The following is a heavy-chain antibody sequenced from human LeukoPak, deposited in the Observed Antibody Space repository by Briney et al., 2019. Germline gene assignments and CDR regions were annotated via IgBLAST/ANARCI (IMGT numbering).Heavy chain of an antibody. D-gene: IGHD3-10*01. CDR2: ISPSGGST. V-gene: IGHV1-46*01. CDR3: ARDYYGSGSFSYVFDI. Sequence: GASVKVSCRASGYTFSSYSMHWVRQAPGRGLEWMGIISPSGGSTSYAQKFQGRVTMTRDTSTSTVYMELSSLRSEDTAVYYCARDYYGSGSFSYVFDIGGQGKMVTVSS. J-gene: IGHJ3*02. CDR1: GYTFSSYS.